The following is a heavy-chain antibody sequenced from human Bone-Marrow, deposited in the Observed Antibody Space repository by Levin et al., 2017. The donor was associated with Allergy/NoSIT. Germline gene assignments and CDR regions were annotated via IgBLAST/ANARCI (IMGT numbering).Heavy chain of an antibody. CDR3: ARVMASHQSYGLDV. Sequence: GESLKISCAVSGFTVRNNYMSWVRQAPGKGLEWISLIYSGGHTYSADSVQGRFTISRDISKNTLSLQLSSLRGEDTAVYYCARVMASHQSYGLDVWGQGTTVTV. CDR1: GFTVRNNY. V-gene: IGHV3-53*01. D-gene: IGHD2-2*01. J-gene: IGHJ6*02. CDR2: IYSGGHT.